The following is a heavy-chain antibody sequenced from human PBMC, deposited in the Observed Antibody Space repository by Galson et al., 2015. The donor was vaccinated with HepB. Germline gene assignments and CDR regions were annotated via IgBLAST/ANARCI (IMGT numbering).Heavy chain of an antibody. J-gene: IGHJ6*02. CDR1: GFIFNNYA. Sequence: SLRLSCAASGFIFNNYAMSWVRQAPGKGLEWVSSISGSGDNTYYSDSVKGRFSISRDNSKNTVYLQMKSLRAEDTAVYYCAKDGAADPLGLDVWGQGTTVTVSS. V-gene: IGHV3-23*01. CDR3: AKDGAADPLGLDV. D-gene: IGHD6-13*01. CDR2: ISGSGDNT.